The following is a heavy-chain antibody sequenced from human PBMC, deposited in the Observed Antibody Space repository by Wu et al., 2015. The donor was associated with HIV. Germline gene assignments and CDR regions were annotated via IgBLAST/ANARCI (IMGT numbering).Heavy chain of an antibody. V-gene: IGHV1-69*14. D-gene: IGHD3-10*01. J-gene: IGHJ1*01. Sequence: QVQLVQSGAEVKKPGSSVKVSCKASGGTFSSYAISWVRQAPGQGLEWMGGFDPEDNKIIYAQRFQGRVAMTEDRSTDTAYMDLNSLRSEDTAVYYCTAYPSDIWSTGLPYWGQGTLVTVSS. CDR2: FDPEDNKI. CDR3: TAYPSDIWSTGLPY. CDR1: GGTFSSYA.